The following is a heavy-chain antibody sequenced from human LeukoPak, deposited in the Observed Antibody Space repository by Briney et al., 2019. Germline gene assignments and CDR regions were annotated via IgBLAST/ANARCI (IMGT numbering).Heavy chain of an antibody. D-gene: IGHD3-9*01. CDR1: GYTFTSYG. CDR2: ISAYNGNT. J-gene: IGHJ4*02. Sequence: ASVKVSCKASGYTFTSYGISWVRQAPGQGLEWMGWISAYNGNTNYAQKFQGRVTITADESTSTAYMELSSLRSEDTAVYYCARGLVHYYDILTGYYYWGQGTLVTVSS. V-gene: IGHV1-18*01. CDR3: ARGLVHYYDILTGYYY.